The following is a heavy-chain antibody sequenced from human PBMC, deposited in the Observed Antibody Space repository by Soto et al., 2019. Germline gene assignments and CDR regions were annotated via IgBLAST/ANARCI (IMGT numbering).Heavy chain of an antibody. D-gene: IGHD3-16*01. Sequence: PSETLSLTCIVSGESISGTIYYWSWIRQHPGKGLEWIGYIYYSGSTYYNPSLKSRVTISIDTSKNQFSLNLSSVTAADTAVYYCDRQHYYADRTVWWGQGTLVTVSS. V-gene: IGHV4-31*03. CDR3: DRQHYYADRTVW. CDR1: GESISGTIYY. CDR2: IYYSGST. J-gene: IGHJ4*02.